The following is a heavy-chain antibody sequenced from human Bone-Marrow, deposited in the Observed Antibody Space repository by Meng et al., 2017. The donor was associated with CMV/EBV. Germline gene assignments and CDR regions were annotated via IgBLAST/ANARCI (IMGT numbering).Heavy chain of an antibody. CDR1: WGDFSGYY. V-gene: IGHV4-34*01. CDR2: INHSGST. J-gene: IGHJ4*02. Sequence: SFYWGDFSGYYCSSTRQPPGKGLEWIEEINHSGSTNYTPSLKSRVTISVDTSKNQFSLKLSSVTAADTAVYYCARGDIVVVPAFDYWGQGTLVTVSS. D-gene: IGHD2-2*01. CDR3: ARGDIVVVPAFDY.